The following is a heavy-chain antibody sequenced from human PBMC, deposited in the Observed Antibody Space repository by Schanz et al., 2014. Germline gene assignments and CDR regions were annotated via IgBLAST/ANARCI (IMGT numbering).Heavy chain of an antibody. J-gene: IGHJ6*03. V-gene: IGHV3-21*01. D-gene: IGHD2-21*02. Sequence: ELVDSGGGLVQPGGSLRLSCAASGFTVSNSYIHWVRQAPGKGLEWVSSISSSSSYISYADSVKGRFTISRDNAKNSLYLQMNSLRAEDTAVYYCARPSDSSWYMDVWGKGTTVTVSS. CDR1: GFTVSNSY. CDR3: ARPSDSSWYMDV. CDR2: ISSSSSYI.